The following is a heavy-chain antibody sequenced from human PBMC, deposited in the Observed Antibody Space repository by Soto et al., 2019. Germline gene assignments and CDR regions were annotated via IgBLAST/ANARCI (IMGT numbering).Heavy chain of an antibody. CDR2: IDYTGST. Sequence: SETLSLTCTVSGGSISSYYWSWIRQPPGKGLEWIGYIDYTGSTNYNPSFRSRVTISIDTSQNQFSLKLSSVTAADTAVYYCARLGYTSGFYFFDYWGLGTLVTVSS. V-gene: IGHV4-59*01. CDR1: GGSISSYY. D-gene: IGHD6-19*01. CDR3: ARLGYTSGFYFFDY. J-gene: IGHJ4*02.